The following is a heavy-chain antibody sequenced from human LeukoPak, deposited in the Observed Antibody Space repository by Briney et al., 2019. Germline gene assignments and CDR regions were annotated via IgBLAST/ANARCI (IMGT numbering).Heavy chain of an antibody. CDR1: GFTFSSYG. CDR2: ISYDGSNK. D-gene: IGHD2-15*01. CDR3: ARDLGGKLS. Sequence: GGSLRLSCAASGFTFSSYGMHWVRQAPGKGLEWVAVISYDGSNKYYADSVKGRFTISRDNAKNSLFLQMNSLRAEDTAVYYCARDLGGKLSWGQGTLVTVSS. J-gene: IGHJ5*02. V-gene: IGHV3-30*03.